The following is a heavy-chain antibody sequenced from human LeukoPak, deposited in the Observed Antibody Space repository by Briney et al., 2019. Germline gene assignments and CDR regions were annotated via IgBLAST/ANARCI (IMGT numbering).Heavy chain of an antibody. CDR2: IKQDGSEK. D-gene: IGHD4-23*01. V-gene: IGHV3-7*01. CDR1: GFTFSSYW. Sequence: PGGSLRLSCAASGFTFSSYWMSWVRQAPGKGLEWVANIKQDGSEKYYVDSVKRRFTISRDNAKNSMYLEMNSLRGEGTAVYYCARFGNSPFRDLPDAFDIWGQGTMVTVSS. CDR3: ARFGNSPFRDLPDAFDI. J-gene: IGHJ3*02.